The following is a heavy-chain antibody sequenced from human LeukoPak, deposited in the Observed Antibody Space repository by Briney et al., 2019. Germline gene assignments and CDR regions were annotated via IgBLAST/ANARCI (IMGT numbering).Heavy chain of an antibody. D-gene: IGHD6-13*01. Sequence: SVKVSCKASGGTFSSCAISWVRQAPGQGLEWMGRIIPIFGTANYAQKFQGRVTITTDESTSTAYMELSSLRSEDTAVYYCAREAAGLGGYYFDYWGQGTLVTVSS. CDR3: AREAAGLGGYYFDY. CDR1: GGTFSSCA. CDR2: IIPIFGTA. V-gene: IGHV1-69*05. J-gene: IGHJ4*02.